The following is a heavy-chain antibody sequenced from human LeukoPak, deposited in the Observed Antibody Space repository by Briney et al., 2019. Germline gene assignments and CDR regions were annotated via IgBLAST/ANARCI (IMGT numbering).Heavy chain of an antibody. CDR2: ISAYNGNT. J-gene: IGHJ4*02. CDR1: GYTFTSYG. V-gene: IGHV1-18*01. D-gene: IGHD4-17*01. CDR3: SSGLSVLRSNNTPVDY. Sequence: ASVKVSCKASGYTFTSYGISWVRQAPGQGLEWMGWISAYNGNTNYAQKLQGRVTMTTDTSTSTAYMELRSLRSDDTAVYFCSSGLSVLRSNNTPVDYWGQGTLVTVSS.